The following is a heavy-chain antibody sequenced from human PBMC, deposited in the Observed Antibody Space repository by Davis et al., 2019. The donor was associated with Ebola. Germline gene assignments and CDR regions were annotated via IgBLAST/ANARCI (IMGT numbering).Heavy chain of an antibody. CDR1: GYTFTSYY. CDR2: INPSGGST. Sequence: AAPVKVSCKASGYTFTSYYMHWVRQAPGQGLEWMGIINPSGGSTSYAQKFQGRVTMTRDTSTSTVYMELSSLRSEDTAVYYCAREAARGYDAFDIWGQGTMVTVSS. V-gene: IGHV1-46*01. D-gene: IGHD6-6*01. J-gene: IGHJ3*02. CDR3: AREAARGYDAFDI.